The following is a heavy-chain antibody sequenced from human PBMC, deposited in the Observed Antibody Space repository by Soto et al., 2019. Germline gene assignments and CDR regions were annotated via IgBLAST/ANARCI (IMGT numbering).Heavy chain of an antibody. CDR2: ISSSGSTI. J-gene: IGHJ5*02. Sequence: QVQLVESGGGLVKPGGSLRLSCAASGFTFSDYYMSWIRHAPGKGLEWVSYISSSGSTIYYADSVKGRFTISRDNAKNSLYLQMNSLRAEDTAVYYCARVMTYYYDSSGYSNWFDPWGQGTLVTVSS. D-gene: IGHD3-22*01. CDR1: GFTFSDYY. CDR3: ARVMTYYYDSSGYSNWFDP. V-gene: IGHV3-11*01.